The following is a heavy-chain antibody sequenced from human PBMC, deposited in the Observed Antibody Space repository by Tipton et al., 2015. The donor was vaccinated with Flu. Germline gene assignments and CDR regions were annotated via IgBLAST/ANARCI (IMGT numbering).Heavy chain of an antibody. CDR1: GGSISSGSYY. Sequence: LRLSCTVSGGSISSGSYYWSWIRQPAGKGLEWIGRIYTSGSTNYNPSLKSRVTISVDTSKNQFSLKLSSVTAAGTAVYYCARGAWERWLQPWGQGTLVTVSS. CDR2: IYTSGST. V-gene: IGHV4-61*02. J-gene: IGHJ5*02. D-gene: IGHD5-24*01. CDR3: ARGAWERWLQP.